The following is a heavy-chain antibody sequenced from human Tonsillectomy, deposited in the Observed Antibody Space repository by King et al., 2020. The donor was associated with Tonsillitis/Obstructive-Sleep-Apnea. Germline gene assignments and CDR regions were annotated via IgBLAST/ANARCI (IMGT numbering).Heavy chain of an antibody. CDR1: NFPFSAHA. D-gene: IGHD4-11*01. V-gene: IGHV3-30*01. J-gene: IGHJ3*01. CDR3: ARGKYSNYGHSAFDL. CDR2: MSFDGTNE. Sequence: VKLVESGGGVVQPGRSLRLSCAASNFPFSAHAMHWVRQAPGKGLEWVALMSFDGTNENYADSVKGRFTISRDNSKNTLFLQMNSLRVEDTAVYFCARGKYSNYGHSAFDLWGPGTMVTVSS.